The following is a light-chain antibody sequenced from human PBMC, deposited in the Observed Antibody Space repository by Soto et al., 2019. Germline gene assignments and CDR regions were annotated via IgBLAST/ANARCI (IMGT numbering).Light chain of an antibody. CDR3: SLYTSENTYV. Sequence: QSVLTQPASVSGSPGQSITIPCTGSSSDVGGYNYVSWYQQHPGKAPKLMIYEVSNRPSGISNRFSGSKSGNTASLTLSGLQAADEADYYCSLYTSENTYVFGTGTKVTVL. CDR2: EVS. CDR1: SSDVGGYNY. J-gene: IGLJ1*01. V-gene: IGLV2-14*01.